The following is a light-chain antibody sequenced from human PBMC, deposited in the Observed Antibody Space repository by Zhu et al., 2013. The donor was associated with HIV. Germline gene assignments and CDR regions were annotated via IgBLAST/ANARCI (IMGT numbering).Light chain of an antibody. J-gene: IGLJ3*02. CDR2: DVT. Sequence: QSALTQPASVSGSPGQSITISCTGTSGDIGGYNYVSWYQQHPGKVPKLMIYDVTNRPSGVSNRFSGSKSGNTASLTISGLQADDEADYYCMSYTSSDTWVFGGGTKLTVL. V-gene: IGLV2-14*03. CDR1: SGDIGGYNY. CDR3: MSYTSSDTWV.